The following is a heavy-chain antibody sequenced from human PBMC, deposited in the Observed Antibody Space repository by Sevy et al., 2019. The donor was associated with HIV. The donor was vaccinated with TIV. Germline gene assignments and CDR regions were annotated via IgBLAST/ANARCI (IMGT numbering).Heavy chain of an antibody. Sequence: GGSLRLSYTASGFTFGDYAMSWFRQAPGKGLEWVGFIRSKAYGGTTEYAASVKGRFTISRDDSKSIAYLQMNSLKTEDTAVYYCTRDGSRDYYYGMDVWGQGTTVTVSS. CDR2: IRSKAYGGTT. CDR1: GFTFGDYA. CDR3: TRDGSRDYYYGMDV. J-gene: IGHJ6*02. V-gene: IGHV3-49*03. D-gene: IGHD6-13*01.